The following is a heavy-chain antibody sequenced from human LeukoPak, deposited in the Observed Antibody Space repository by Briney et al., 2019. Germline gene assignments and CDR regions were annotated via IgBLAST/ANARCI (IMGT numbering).Heavy chain of an antibody. V-gene: IGHV4-59*01. J-gene: IGHJ4*02. CDR1: GGSISSYY. CDR2: IYYSGST. Sequence: SETLSLTCTVSGGSISSYYWSWIRQPPGMGLEWIGYIYYSGSTNYNPSLKSRVTISVDTSKNQFSLKLSSVTAADTAVYYCARAPYYYDSSGYYSFDYWGQGTLVTVSS. CDR3: ARAPYYYDSSGYYSFDY. D-gene: IGHD3-22*01.